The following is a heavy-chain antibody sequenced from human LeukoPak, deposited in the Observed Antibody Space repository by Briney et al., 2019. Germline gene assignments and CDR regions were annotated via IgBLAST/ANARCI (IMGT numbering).Heavy chain of an antibody. J-gene: IGHJ5*02. CDR2: ITSSSSYI. CDR1: GFTFSSYS. CDR3: ARDRSPGWFDP. Sequence: GGSLRLSCAASGFTFSSYSMNWVRQAPGKGLEWVSSITSSSSYIYYADSVKGRFTISRDNSKNSLYLQMNSLRAEDTAVYYCARDRSPGWFDPWGQGTLVIVSS. V-gene: IGHV3-21*01.